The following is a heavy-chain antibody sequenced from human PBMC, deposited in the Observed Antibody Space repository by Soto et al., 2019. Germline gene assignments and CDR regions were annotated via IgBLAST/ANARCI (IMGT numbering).Heavy chain of an antibody. J-gene: IGHJ3*02. D-gene: IGHD2-2*01. Sequence: EVQLMESGGGLVQPGRSLRLSCAASAFSFDDYAMHWVRQVPGKGLEWVSGISWNSGNIVYADSVKGRFTISRDNAKHTLYLQMNSLKTEDTAVYYCAKGATTSCFSPFDIWGQGTMVTVSS. CDR3: AKGATTSCFSPFDI. CDR2: ISWNSGNI. CDR1: AFSFDDYA. V-gene: IGHV3-9*01.